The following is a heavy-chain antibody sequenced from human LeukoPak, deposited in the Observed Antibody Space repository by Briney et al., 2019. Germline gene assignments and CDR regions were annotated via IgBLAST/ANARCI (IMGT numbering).Heavy chain of an antibody. CDR3: AGRSSWYFDVFLGAFDI. CDR2: IYYSGST. V-gene: IGHV4-39*07. Sequence: PSETLSLTCTVSGGSISSSSYYWGWIRQPPGKGLEWIGSIYYSGSTYYNPSLKSRVTISVDTSKNQFSLKLSSVTAADTAVYYCAGRSSWYFDVFLGAFDIWGQGTMVTVSS. D-gene: IGHD6-13*01. J-gene: IGHJ3*02. CDR1: GGSISSSSYY.